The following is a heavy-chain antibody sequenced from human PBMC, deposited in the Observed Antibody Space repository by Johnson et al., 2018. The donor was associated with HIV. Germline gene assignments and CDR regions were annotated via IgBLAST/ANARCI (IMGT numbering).Heavy chain of an antibody. CDR3: ATLWFGEVSVYDAFDV. CDR2: ISWNSGSI. CDR1: GFTFSSYG. Sequence: VQLVESGGGVVQPGRSLRLSCAASGFTFSSYGMHWVRQAPGKGLEWVSGISWNSGSIGYADSVKGRFTISSDNAKNSLYLQMNSLRPEDSAVYYCATLWFGEVSVYDAFDVWGQGTMVTVSS. J-gene: IGHJ3*01. V-gene: IGHV3-9*01. D-gene: IGHD3-10*01.